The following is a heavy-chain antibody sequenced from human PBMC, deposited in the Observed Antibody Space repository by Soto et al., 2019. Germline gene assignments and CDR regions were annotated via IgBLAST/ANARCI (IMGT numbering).Heavy chain of an antibody. V-gene: IGHV4-4*02. J-gene: IGHJ6*02. CDR1: GGSISSSNW. Sequence: QVQLQESGPGLVKPSGTLSLTCAVSGGSISSSNWWSWVRKPPGKGLEWIGEIYHSGSTNYNPSLKSRVTISGDKSKNQFSLKLSSGTAADTAVYYCASRHDYSNYYYYYGMDVWGQGTTVTVSS. CDR2: IYHSGST. D-gene: IGHD4-4*01. CDR3: ASRHDYSNYYYYYGMDV.